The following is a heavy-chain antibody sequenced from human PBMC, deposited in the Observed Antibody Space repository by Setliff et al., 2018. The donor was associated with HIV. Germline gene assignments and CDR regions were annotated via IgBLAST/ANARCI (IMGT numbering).Heavy chain of an antibody. Sequence: ETLSLTCTVSGASISSHNYYWGWIRQSPGKGLEWIASIRSSGDTYYNPSLQSRVIISVDTSNNQISPKLTSVTAADTAVYYCTIPASSLAPNWGRGTQVTVSS. J-gene: IGHJ4*02. CDR3: TIPASSLAPN. CDR2: IRSSGDT. V-gene: IGHV4-39*01. CDR1: GASISSHNYY.